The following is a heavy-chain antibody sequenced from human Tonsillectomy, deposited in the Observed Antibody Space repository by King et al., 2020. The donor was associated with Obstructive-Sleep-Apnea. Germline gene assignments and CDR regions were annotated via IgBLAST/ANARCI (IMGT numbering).Heavy chain of an antibody. CDR1: GFIFSSYS. V-gene: IGHV3-21*06. CDR2: ISSNSAYI. Sequence: VQLVESGGGLVKPGGSLRLSCAASGFIFSSYSMNWVRQAPGKGLEWVSSISSNSAYIYYADSVKGRFTISRDNAKNSLYLQMYSLRAEDTAVYYCARDLLSGNYIRWFDPWGQGTLVTVSS. J-gene: IGHJ5*02. CDR3: ARDLLSGNYIRWFDP. D-gene: IGHD3-10*01.